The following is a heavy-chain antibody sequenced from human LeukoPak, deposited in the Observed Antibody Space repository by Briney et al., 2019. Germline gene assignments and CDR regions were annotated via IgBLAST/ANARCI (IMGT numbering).Heavy chain of an antibody. CDR2: IIPILGIA. CDR3: VRDRGTAMDYYYYGMDV. CDR1: GGTFSSYA. Sequence: ASVKVSCKASGGTFSSYAISWVRQAPGQGLEWMGRIIPILGIANYAQKFQGRVTITADKSTSTAYMELSSLRSEDTAVYYCVRDRGTAMDYYYYGMDVWGQGTTVTVSS. V-gene: IGHV1-69*04. J-gene: IGHJ6*02. D-gene: IGHD5-18*01.